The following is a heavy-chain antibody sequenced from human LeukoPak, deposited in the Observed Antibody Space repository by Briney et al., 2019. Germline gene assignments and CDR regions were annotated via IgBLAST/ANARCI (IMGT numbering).Heavy chain of an antibody. J-gene: IGHJ4*02. CDR1: GFTFDDYT. Sequence: PGGSLRLSCAASGFTFDDYTMHWVRQAPGKGLEWVSGISWNSGSIGYADSVKGRFTISRDNAKNSLYLQMNSLRAEDTAVYYCAKGRGIVATMTPFDYWGQGTLVTVSS. V-gene: IGHV3-9*01. D-gene: IGHD5-12*01. CDR3: AKGRGIVATMTPFDY. CDR2: ISWNSGSI.